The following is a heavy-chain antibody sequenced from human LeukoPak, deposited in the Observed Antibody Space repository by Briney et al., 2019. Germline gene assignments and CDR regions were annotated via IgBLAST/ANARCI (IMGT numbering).Heavy chain of an antibody. CDR2: ISWNSGSK. J-gene: IGHJ4*02. D-gene: IGHD6-6*01. V-gene: IGHV3-9*01. Sequence: GGSLRLSCAASGFTFDDYAMHWVRQAPGKGLEWVSGISWNSGSKGYVDSVKGRFTISRDNAKNSLYLQMNSLRAEDTAVYYCARNGEYSSSWFYFDYWGQGTLVTVSS. CDR1: GFTFDDYA. CDR3: ARNGEYSSSWFYFDY.